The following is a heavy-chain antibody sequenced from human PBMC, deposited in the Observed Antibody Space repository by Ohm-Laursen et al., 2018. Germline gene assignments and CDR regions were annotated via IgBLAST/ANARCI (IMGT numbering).Heavy chain of an antibody. J-gene: IGHJ4*02. V-gene: IGHV1-2*06. CDR1: GYTFSDYY. D-gene: IGHD3-22*01. CDR3: AREGYYYDSSGYYGTPIDY. CDR2: INPNSGGP. Sequence: ASVKVSCKASGYTFSDYYMHWVRQAPGQGLEWTGRINPNSGGPNYAQKLQGRVTMTTDTSTSTAYMELRSLRSEDTAVYYCAREGYYYDSSGYYGTPIDYWGQGTLVTVSS.